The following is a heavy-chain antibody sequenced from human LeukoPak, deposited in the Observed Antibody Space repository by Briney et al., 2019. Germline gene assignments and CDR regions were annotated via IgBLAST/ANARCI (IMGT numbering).Heavy chain of an antibody. Sequence: ASVKVSCKASGGTLSSYAISWVRQAPGQGLEWMGGIIPIFGTANYAQKFQGRVTITTDESTSTAYMELSSLRSEDTAVYYCARDRFWHSSGGGSYFDYWGQGTLVTVSS. CDR2: IIPIFGTA. V-gene: IGHV1-69*05. CDR3: ARDRFWHSSGGGSYFDY. CDR1: GGTLSSYA. D-gene: IGHD6-19*01. J-gene: IGHJ4*02.